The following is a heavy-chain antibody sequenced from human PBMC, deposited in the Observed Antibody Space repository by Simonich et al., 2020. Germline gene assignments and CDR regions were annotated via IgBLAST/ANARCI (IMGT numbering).Heavy chain of an antibody. CDR3: ARHAGFAFDI. D-gene: IGHD6-13*01. J-gene: IGHJ3*02. CDR2: IYYSGNT. CDR1: GGSISSSSYY. Sequence: QLQLQESGPGLVKPSETLSLTCTVSGGSISSSSYYCGWIRQPPGQGLEWIGSIYYSGNTYDNPSLKSLVTISVDTSKNKFSLKLSSVTAADTAVYYCARHAGFAFDIWGQGTMVTVSS. V-gene: IGHV4-39*01.